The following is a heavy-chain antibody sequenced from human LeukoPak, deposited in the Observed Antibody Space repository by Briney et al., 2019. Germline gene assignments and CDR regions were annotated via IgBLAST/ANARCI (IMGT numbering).Heavy chain of an antibody. J-gene: IGHJ4*02. Sequence: ASVKVSCKASGYTFTSYDINWVRQATGQGLEWMGWMNPNSGNTGYAQKFQGRVTMTRNTSISTAYMELSSLRAEDTAVYYCVFGYSYGKDKKSDYWGQGTLVTVSS. CDR3: VFGYSYGKDKKSDY. CDR2: MNPNSGNT. V-gene: IGHV1-8*01. D-gene: IGHD5-18*01. CDR1: GYTFTSYD.